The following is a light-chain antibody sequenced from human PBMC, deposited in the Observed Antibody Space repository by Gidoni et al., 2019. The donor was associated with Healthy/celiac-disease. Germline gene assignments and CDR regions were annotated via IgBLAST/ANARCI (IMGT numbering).Light chain of an antibody. V-gene: IGKV1-13*02. CDR2: DAS. CDR1: QGISSA. Sequence: AIQLTQSPSSLSASVGHRVTITCRASQGISSALAWYQQKPGKAPNLLIYDASSLESGVPSRFSGSGSGTDFTLTISSLQPEDFATYYCQQFNSYPITFGQRTRLEIK. CDR3: QQFNSYPIT. J-gene: IGKJ5*01.